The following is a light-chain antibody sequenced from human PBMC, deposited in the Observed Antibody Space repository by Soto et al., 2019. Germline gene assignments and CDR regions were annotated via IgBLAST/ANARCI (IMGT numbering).Light chain of an antibody. CDR1: QSISSW. CDR3: QQYNSYSYT. CDR2: DAS. V-gene: IGKV1-5*01. J-gene: IGKJ1*01. Sequence: GDRVTITCRASQSISSWLAWYQQKPGKAPKLLIYDASSLESGVPSRFSGSGSGTEFTLTISSLQPDDFATYYCQQYNSYSYTFGQGTKVEIK.